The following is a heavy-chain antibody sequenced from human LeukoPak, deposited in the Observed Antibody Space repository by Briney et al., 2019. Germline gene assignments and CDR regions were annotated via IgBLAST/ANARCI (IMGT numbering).Heavy chain of an antibody. J-gene: IGHJ4*02. CDR3: ARDTFEPLVIDF. CDR1: GFSFSRYA. CDR2: VNAESTDI. D-gene: IGHD6-13*01. V-gene: IGHV3-21*05. Sequence: KAGGSLRLSCAASGFSFSRYAMNWVRQAPGKGLEWVAYVNAESTDILYADSVRGRFTISRDNAKNSLYLQMNSLRAEDRGVYYCARDTFEPLVIDFWGQGTLVTVSS.